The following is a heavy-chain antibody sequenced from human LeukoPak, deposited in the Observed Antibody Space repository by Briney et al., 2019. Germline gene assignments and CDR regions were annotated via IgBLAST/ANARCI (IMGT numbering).Heavy chain of an antibody. CDR3: TSRRFGDPIAIYY. J-gene: IGHJ4*02. Sequence: GGSLRLSCTASGFDFGDYAVSWVRQAPGKGLEGGGFIRSKISHRGTTEYAASVRGRFTISRDDPKTTAYLQTNSLKTEDTGVYYCTSRRFGDPIAIYYWGQGTLVTVSS. CDR2: IRSKISHRGTT. D-gene: IGHD3-10*01. V-gene: IGHV3-49*04. CDR1: GFDFGDYA.